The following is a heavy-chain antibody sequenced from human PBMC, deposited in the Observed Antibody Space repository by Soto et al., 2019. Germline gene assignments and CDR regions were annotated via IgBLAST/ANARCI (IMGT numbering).Heavy chain of an antibody. J-gene: IGHJ3*02. CDR2: IYYSGST. CDR3: ASHAYGSGSHFLWDI. Sequence: QVQLQESGPGLVKPSQTLSLTCTVSGGSISSGGYYWSWIRQHPGKGLEWIGYIYYSGSTYYNPSLKSRATISVDTSKNQFSLKLSSVTAADTAVYYCASHAYGSGSHFLWDIWGQGTMVTVSS. D-gene: IGHD3-10*01. V-gene: IGHV4-31*03. CDR1: GGSISSGGYY.